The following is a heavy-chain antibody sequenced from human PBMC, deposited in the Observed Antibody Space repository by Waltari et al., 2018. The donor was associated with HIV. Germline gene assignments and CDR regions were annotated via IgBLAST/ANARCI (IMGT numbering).Heavy chain of an antibody. D-gene: IGHD3-10*01. V-gene: IGHV3-33*02. J-gene: IGHJ6*02. CDR2: IWADGSDE. CDR3: ARDQHSATNYYGLDV. CDR1: GFNFSNYA. Sequence: QVHLVESGGAVVQSGKSLRLSCAASGFNFSNYAMHWVRQGPGKGLEWRSLIWADGSDESYADFAKGRFTISRDDSDNTLFLYLSGLRADDTAVYYCARDQHSATNYYGLDVWGQGTTVTVS.